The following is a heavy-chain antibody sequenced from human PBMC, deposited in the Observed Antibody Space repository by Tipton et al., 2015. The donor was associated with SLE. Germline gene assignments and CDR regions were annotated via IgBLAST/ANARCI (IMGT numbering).Heavy chain of an antibody. Sequence: TLSLTCAVSGGSISSGYYWSWIRQPPGKGLEWIGEINHSGSTNYNPSLKSRVTISVDTSKNQFSLKLSSVTAADTAVYYCARTGAATRRITLVRGVPGAFDIWGQGTMVTVSS. V-gene: IGHV4-34*01. D-gene: IGHD3-10*01. CDR2: INHSGST. J-gene: IGHJ3*02. CDR3: ARTGAATRRITLVRGVPGAFDI. CDR1: GGSISSGYY.